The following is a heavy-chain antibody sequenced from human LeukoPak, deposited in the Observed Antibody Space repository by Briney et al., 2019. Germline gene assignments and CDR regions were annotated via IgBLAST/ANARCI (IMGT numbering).Heavy chain of an antibody. J-gene: IGHJ3*02. D-gene: IGHD5-24*01. CDR2: MNPNSGNT. Sequence: ASVKVSCKASGYTFTSYDINWVRQATGQGLEWMGWMNPNSGNTGYAQKFQGRVTMTRNTSISTAYMELSSLRSEDTAVYYCARDKGWLQPDAFDIWGQGTMVTVSS. CDR3: ARDKGWLQPDAFDI. CDR1: GYTFTSYD. V-gene: IGHV1-8*01.